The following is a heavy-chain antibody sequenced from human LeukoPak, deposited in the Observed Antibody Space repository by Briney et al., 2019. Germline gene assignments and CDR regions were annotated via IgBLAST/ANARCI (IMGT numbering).Heavy chain of an antibody. CDR2: VYYTGTP. CDR1: SGSIKSSSYY. J-gene: IGHJ4*02. D-gene: IGHD5-24*01. V-gene: IGHV4-39*07. Sequence: PSETLSLTCNVSSGSIKSSSYYWGWIRQPPGKGLEWIGSVYYTGTPYYNPSLKSRVTISVDTSKSQFSLKLNSVTAADTAIYYCARGRGGYNWDYWGQGALVTVSS. CDR3: ARGRGGYNWDY.